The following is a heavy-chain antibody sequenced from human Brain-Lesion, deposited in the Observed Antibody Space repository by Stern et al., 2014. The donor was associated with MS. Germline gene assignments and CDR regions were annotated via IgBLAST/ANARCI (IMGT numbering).Heavy chain of an antibody. CDR2: IQADGTEK. V-gene: IGHV3-7*01. J-gene: IGHJ6*02. Sequence: EVQLLESGGGLVQPGGSLTISCTAAGFTFGNYWMTWVRQAPGKGLEWVANIQADGTEKNYVDPVKGRFTISRDNARNSLYLQMNSLRVEDTALYYCARVYNTIYGIVTQRGSGMDVWGQGTTVIVSS. CDR3: ARVYNTIYGIVTQRGSGMDV. CDR1: GFTFGNYW. D-gene: IGHD3-3*01.